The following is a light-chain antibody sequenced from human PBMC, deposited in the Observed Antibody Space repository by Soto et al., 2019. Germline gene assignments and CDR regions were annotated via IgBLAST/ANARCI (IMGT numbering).Light chain of an antibody. V-gene: IGKV3-20*01. Sequence: VLTQSPGTLSLSPGERATLSCRASQSVSSSYLAWYQQNPGQAPRLLIYDASTRATGIPDMFSGSGSGTDFTLTISRLEPEDFAVYYCQQYGSSPQTFGQGTKVDIK. J-gene: IGKJ1*01. CDR2: DAS. CDR3: QQYGSSPQT. CDR1: QSVSSSY.